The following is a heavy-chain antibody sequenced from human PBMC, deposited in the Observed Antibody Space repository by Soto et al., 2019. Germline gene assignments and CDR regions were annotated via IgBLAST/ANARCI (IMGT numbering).Heavy chain of an antibody. D-gene: IGHD3-16*01. V-gene: IGHV1-8*01. CDR1: GYTFTSYD. CDR3: ARDLLGFGYTYADV. Sequence: ASVKVSCKASGYTFTSYDINWVRQATGQGLEWMGWMNPNSGNTGYAQKFQGRVTMTRNTSISTAYMELGSLRSEDTAVYYCARDLLGFGYTYADVWGQGTTVTVSS. J-gene: IGHJ6*02. CDR2: MNPNSGNT.